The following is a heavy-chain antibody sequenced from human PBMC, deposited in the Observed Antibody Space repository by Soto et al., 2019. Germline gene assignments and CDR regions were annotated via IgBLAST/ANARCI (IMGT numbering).Heavy chain of an antibody. V-gene: IGHV1-18*01. Sequence: ASVKVSCKASGYTFTSYGISWVRQAPGQGLEWMGWISAYNGNTNYAQKLQGRVTMTTDTSTSTAYMELRSLRSDDTAVYYCASVGSSSSRGAFDIWGQGTMVTVSS. CDR1: GYTFTSYG. CDR2: ISAYNGNT. J-gene: IGHJ3*02. D-gene: IGHD6-6*01. CDR3: ASVGSSSSRGAFDI.